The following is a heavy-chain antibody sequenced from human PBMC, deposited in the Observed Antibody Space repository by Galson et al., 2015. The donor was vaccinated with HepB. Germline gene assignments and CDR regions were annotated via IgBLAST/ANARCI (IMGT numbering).Heavy chain of an antibody. J-gene: IGHJ6*02. CDR2: ISSSSTTI. D-gene: IGHD4-11*01. Sequence: SLRLSCAASTFIFSTYSMDWVRQAPGKGLEWVSYISSSSTTIYYADSVKGRFTISRDNAKNSLYLQMNSLRAEDTAVYYCAKASGADSKYVNYYYYNGMDVWGQGTTVTVSS. CDR1: TFIFSTYS. CDR3: AKASGADSKYVNYYYYNGMDV. V-gene: IGHV3-48*04.